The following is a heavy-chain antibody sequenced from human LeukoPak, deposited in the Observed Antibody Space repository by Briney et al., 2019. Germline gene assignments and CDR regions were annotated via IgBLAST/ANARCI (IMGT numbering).Heavy chain of an antibody. Sequence: SETLSLTCTVSGGSVSSGSYYWSWIRQPAGKGLEWIGRIYTSGSTNYNPSLKSRVTMSVDTSKNQFSLKLSSVTAADTAVYYCARDAGLIDPWGQGTLVTVSS. CDR3: ARDAGLIDP. V-gene: IGHV4-61*02. D-gene: IGHD3/OR15-3a*01. J-gene: IGHJ5*02. CDR1: GGSVSSGSYY. CDR2: IYTSGST.